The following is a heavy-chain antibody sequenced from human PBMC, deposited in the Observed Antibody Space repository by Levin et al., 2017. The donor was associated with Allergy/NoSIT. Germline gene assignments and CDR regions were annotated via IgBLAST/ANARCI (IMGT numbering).Heavy chain of an antibody. CDR1: GFTFSNAW. D-gene: IGHD2-2*01. J-gene: IGHJ4*02. CDR3: TTGILGYCSSTSCLDPTDY. Sequence: SCAASGFTFSNAWMSWVRQAPGKGLEWVGRIKSKTDGGTTDYAAPVKGRFTISRDDSKNTLYLQMNSLKTEDTAVYYCTTGILGYCSSTSCLDPTDYWGQGTLVTVSS. CDR2: IKSKTDGGTT. V-gene: IGHV3-15*01.